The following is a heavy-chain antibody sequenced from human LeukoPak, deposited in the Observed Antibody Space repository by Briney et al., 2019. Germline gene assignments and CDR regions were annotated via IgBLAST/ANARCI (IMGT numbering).Heavy chain of an antibody. Sequence: SETLSLTCAVYGGSFSGYYWSWIRQPPGKGLEWIGEINHSGSTNYNPSLKSRVTISVDTSKNQSPLKLSSVTAADTAVYYCARDRGVITKRHAVDYWGQGTLVTVSS. J-gene: IGHJ4*02. CDR1: GGSFSGYY. V-gene: IGHV4-34*01. D-gene: IGHD3-10*01. CDR3: ARDRGVITKRHAVDY. CDR2: INHSGST.